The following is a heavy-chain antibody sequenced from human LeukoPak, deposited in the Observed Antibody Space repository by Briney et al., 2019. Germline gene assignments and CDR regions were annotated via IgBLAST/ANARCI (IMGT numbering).Heavy chain of an antibody. D-gene: IGHD6-13*01. J-gene: IGHJ4*02. CDR3: ARRIAAAGPGDY. V-gene: IGHV3-20*04. CDR2: INWNGGST. Sequence: GGSLRLSCAASGFTFDDYGMSWVRQAPGKGLEWVSGINWNGGSTGYADSVKGRFTISRDNSKNTLYLQMNSLRAEDTAVYYCARRIAAAGPGDYWGQGTLVTVSS. CDR1: GFTFDDYG.